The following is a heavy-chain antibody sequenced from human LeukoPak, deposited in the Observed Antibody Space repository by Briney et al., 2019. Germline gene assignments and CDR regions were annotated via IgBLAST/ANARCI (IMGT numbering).Heavy chain of an antibody. CDR3: ARAGGGYSYGHQGY. V-gene: IGHV3-74*01. CDR2: INSDGSST. CDR1: RFTFSRYW. J-gene: IGHJ4*02. Sequence: GGAVTLSCASCRFTFSRYWMHWVRQAPGKRVVGVSRINSDGSSTSYADSVKGRFPISRDNAKNTLYVQMNSLRAEDTAVYYCARAGGGYSYGHQGYWGQGTLVTVSP. D-gene: IGHD5-18*01.